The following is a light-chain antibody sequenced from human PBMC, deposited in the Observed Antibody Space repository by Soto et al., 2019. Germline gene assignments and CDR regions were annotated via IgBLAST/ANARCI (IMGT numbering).Light chain of an antibody. V-gene: IGKV3-11*01. Sequence: EIVLTQSPATLSLSPWERAALSCRASQGVGRFLAWYQQKPGQAPRLLIYDASNRATGIPARFSGSGSETDFTLAIDNLEPEDFAVYYCQQRGGWPLTFGGGTKVEIK. CDR3: QQRGGWPLT. CDR1: QGVGRF. CDR2: DAS. J-gene: IGKJ4*01.